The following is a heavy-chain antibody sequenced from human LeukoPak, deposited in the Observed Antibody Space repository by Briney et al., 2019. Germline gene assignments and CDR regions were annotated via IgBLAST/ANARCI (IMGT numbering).Heavy chain of an antibody. CDR3: ARDQLRSYDFWSGYYTGRYYGMDV. V-gene: IGHV3-21*01. J-gene: IGHJ6*02. CDR2: ISSSSSYI. CDR1: GFTFSSYS. Sequence: PGGSLRLSCAASGFTFSSYSMNWVRQAPGKGLEWVSSISSSSSYIYYADSVKGRFTISRDNAKNSLYLQMNSLRAEDTAVYYCARDQLRSYDFWSGYYTGRYYGMDVWGQGTTVTVSS. D-gene: IGHD3-3*01.